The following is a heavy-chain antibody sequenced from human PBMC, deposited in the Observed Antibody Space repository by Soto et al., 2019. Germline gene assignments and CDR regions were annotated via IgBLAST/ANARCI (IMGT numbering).Heavy chain of an antibody. CDR3: ARDFYGSGRLNAHNWFDP. D-gene: IGHD3-10*01. Sequence: ASVKVSCKASGYTFTSYGISWVRQAPGQGLERMGWISAYNGNTNYAQNLQGRVTMTTDTSTSTAYMELRSLRSDDTAVYYCARDFYGSGRLNAHNWFDPWGQGTLVTVSS. V-gene: IGHV1-18*01. CDR2: ISAYNGNT. J-gene: IGHJ5*02. CDR1: GYTFTSYG.